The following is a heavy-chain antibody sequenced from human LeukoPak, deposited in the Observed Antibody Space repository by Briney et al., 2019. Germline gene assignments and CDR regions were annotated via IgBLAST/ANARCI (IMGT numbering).Heavy chain of an antibody. V-gene: IGHV4-39*01. J-gene: IGHJ4*02. D-gene: IGHD5-18*01. CDR2: IYYSGST. CDR1: GGSISSSNYY. Sequence: SETLSLTCTVSGGSISSSNYYWGWIRQPPGKGLEWIGSIYYSGSTYYNPSLKSRVTISVDTSKNQFSLKLSSVTAADTAVYYCARQYSYGSFDYWGQGTLVTVSS. CDR3: ARQYSYGSFDY.